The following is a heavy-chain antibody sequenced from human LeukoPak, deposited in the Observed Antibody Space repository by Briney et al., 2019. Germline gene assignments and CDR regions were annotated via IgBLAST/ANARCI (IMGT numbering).Heavy chain of an antibody. J-gene: IGHJ4*02. Sequence: GGSLRLSCAASGFTFSSYAMHWVRQAPGKGLEYVSANANSVKGRFTISRDNSKNTLFLQMGSLRAEDMAVYYCARDQEMGTDEHYFDYWGQGTLVTVSS. V-gene: IGHV3-64*01. CDR1: GFTFSSYA. D-gene: IGHD5-24*01. CDR3: ARDQEMGTDEHYFDY.